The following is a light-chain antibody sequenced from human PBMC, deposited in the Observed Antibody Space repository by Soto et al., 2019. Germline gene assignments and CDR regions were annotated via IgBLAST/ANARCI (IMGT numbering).Light chain of an antibody. CDR3: LQDCSSPVT. Sequence: GQRATLSCRASQSVSSSYLAWYQQKPGQAPGLLIDGASSRATGIPDRFSGSGSGTDFTLTISRLEPEDVAVCYCLQDCSSPVTCCQGPRLEIK. J-gene: IGKJ5*01. CDR2: GAS. CDR1: QSVSSSY. V-gene: IGKV3-20*01.